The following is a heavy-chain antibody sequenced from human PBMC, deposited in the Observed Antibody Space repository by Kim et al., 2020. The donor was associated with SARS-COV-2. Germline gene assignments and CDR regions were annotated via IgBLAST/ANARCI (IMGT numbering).Heavy chain of an antibody. V-gene: IGHV1-2*02. CDR3: ARVSQLEAHWFDP. Sequence: YAQKVQGRVTMTRDTSISTAYMELSRLRSDDTAVYYCARVSQLEAHWFDPWGQGTLVTVSS. D-gene: IGHD1-1*01. J-gene: IGHJ5*02.